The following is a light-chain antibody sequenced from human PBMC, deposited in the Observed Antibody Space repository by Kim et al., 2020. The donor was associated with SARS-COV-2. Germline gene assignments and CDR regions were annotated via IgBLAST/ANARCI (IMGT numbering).Light chain of an antibody. CDR2: GAS. CDR1: QSISSN. J-gene: IGKJ4*01. CDR3: QQYNDWLT. V-gene: IGKV3-15*01. Sequence: EIVMTQSPATLSVSPGERATLSCRARQSISSNLAWYQQKPGQTPRLLIYGASTRVTGIPARFSGSGSGTEFTLTISSLQSEDFAVYYCQQYNDWLTFGGGTKVDIK.